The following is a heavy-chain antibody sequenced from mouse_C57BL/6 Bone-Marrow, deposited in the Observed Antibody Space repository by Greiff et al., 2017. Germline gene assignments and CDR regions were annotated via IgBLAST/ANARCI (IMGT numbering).Heavy chain of an antibody. D-gene: IGHD2-10*02. CDR2: IYPRSGNT. V-gene: IGHV1-81*01. CDR3: RPVWSDGDFAY. CDR1: GYTFTSYG. Sequence: QVQLQQSGAELARPGASVKLSCKASGYTFTSYGISWVKQRTGQGLEWIGEIYPRSGNTYYNEKFKGKATLTADKSSSTAYMELRSLTSEDSAVYFCRPVWSDGDFAYWGQGTLVTVSA. J-gene: IGHJ3*01.